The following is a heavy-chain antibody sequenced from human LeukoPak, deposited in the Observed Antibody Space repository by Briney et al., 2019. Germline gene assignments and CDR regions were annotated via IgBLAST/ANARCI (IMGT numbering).Heavy chain of an antibody. D-gene: IGHD3-3*01. CDR3: ARSRRGGTIFGVVTKNPLDY. CDR1: GFTFSSYS. V-gene: IGHV3-21*01. J-gene: IGHJ4*02. Sequence: TGGSLRLSCAASGFTFSSYSMSWIRQAPGKGLEWVSSISSSSSYIYYADSVKGRFTISRDNAKNSLYLQMNSLRAEDTAVYYCARSRRGGTIFGVVTKNPLDYWGQGTLVTVSS. CDR2: ISSSSSYI.